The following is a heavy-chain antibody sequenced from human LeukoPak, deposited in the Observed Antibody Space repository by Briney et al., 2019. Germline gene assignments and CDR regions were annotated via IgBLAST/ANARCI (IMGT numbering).Heavy chain of an antibody. V-gene: IGHV4-59*01. J-gene: IGHJ4*02. Sequence: PSETLSLTCTVSGGSIGSYYWSWIRQPPGKGLEWIGYIYYSGSTNYNPSLKSRVTISVDTSKNQFSLKLSSVTAADTAVYYCAREGGYSYGSLFDWGQGTLVTVSS. D-gene: IGHD5-18*01. CDR2: IYYSGST. CDR1: GGSIGSYY. CDR3: AREGGYSYGSLFD.